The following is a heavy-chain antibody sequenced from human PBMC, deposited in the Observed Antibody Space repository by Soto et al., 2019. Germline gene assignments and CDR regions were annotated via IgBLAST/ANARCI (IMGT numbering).Heavy chain of an antibody. CDR1: GGSFSGYY. D-gene: IGHD4-4*01. Sequence: PSETLSLTCAVYGGSFSGYYWSWIRQPPGKGLEWIGEINHSGSTNYNPSLKSRVTISVDTSKNQFSLKLSSVTAADTAVYYCARLHSLFHYSNSYYYYGMDVWGQGTTVTVSS. V-gene: IGHV4-34*01. CDR2: INHSGST. CDR3: ARLHSLFHYSNSYYYYGMDV. J-gene: IGHJ6*02.